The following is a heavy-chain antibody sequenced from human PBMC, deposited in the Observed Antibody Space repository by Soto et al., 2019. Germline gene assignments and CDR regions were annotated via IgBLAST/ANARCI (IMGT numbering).Heavy chain of an antibody. V-gene: IGHV4-59*01. CDR3: ARDGHDFWSGYYPF. CDR1: GGSISSYY. CDR2: IYYSGST. Sequence: SGTLSLTCTVSGGSISSYYWSWIRQPPGKGLEWIGYIYYSGSTNYNPSLKSRVTISVDTSKNQFSLKLSSVTAADTAVYYCARDGHDFWSGYYPFWSQGTLVTVSS. D-gene: IGHD3-3*01. J-gene: IGHJ4*02.